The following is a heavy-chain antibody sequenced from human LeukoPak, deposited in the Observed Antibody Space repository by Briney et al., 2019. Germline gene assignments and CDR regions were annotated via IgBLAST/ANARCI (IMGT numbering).Heavy chain of an antibody. J-gene: IGHJ4*02. D-gene: IGHD1-26*01. Sequence: PGGSLRLSCAASGFTFSSYWMHWVRQAPGKGLVWVSRINSDGSSTSYADSVKGRFTISRDNAKNTLYLQMSSLRADDTAVYYCARHSGSYYITGDYWGQGTLVTVSS. CDR1: GFTFSSYW. CDR2: INSDGSST. V-gene: IGHV3-74*01. CDR3: ARHSGSYYITGDY.